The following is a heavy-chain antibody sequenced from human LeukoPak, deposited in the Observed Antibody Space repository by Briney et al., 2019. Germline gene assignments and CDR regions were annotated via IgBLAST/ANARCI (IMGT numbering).Heavy chain of an antibody. CDR3: AREDQGEYGDY. J-gene: IGHJ4*02. CDR2: INPNSGST. V-gene: IGHV1-2*02. Sequence: PSMTPTHKPSVYTITAYYMDKIRHAPVHGIEGMGWINPNSGSTNYTKKFHSRVTMTRDTSISTAYMELSRLRSDDTAVYYCAREDQGEYGDYWGQGHLVTVTA. D-gene: IGHD4-17*01. CDR1: VYTITAYY.